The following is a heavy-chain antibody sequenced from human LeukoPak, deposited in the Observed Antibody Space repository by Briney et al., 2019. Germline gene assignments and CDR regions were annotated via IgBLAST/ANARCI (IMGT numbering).Heavy chain of an antibody. D-gene: IGHD1-26*01. Sequence: ASVKVSCKASGYAFTGYYMHWVRQAPGQGLEWMGRINPNSGGTNYAQKFQGRVTMTRDTSISTAYMELSRLRSDDTAVYYCARDRSGYSGSYLRYWGQGTLVTVSS. V-gene: IGHV1-2*06. CDR2: INPNSGGT. CDR3: ARDRSGYSGSYLRY. J-gene: IGHJ4*02. CDR1: GYAFTGYY.